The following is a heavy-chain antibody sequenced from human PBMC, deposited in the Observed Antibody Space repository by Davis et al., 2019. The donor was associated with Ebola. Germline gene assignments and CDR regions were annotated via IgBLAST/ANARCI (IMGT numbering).Heavy chain of an antibody. CDR3: ARERPHYYSLYGMDV. CDR1: GFTFSSYA. D-gene: IGHD3-10*01. CDR2: ISSTSSYI. J-gene: IGHJ6*02. Sequence: PGGSLRLSCAASGFTFSSYAMSWVRQAPGKGLEWVSSISSTSSYIFYADSVKGRFTISRDNPKNTLYLQMNSLRAEDTAVYYCARERPHYYSLYGMDVWGQGTTVTVSS. V-gene: IGHV3-21*04.